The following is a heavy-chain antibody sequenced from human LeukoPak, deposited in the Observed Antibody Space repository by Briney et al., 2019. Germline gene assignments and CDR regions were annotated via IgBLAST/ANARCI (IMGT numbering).Heavy chain of an antibody. J-gene: IGHJ4*02. D-gene: IGHD2/OR15-2a*01. Sequence: GGSLRLSCAASGDCSIHWVRQAPGEGLVWVSHINSDGSWTSYADSVKGRFTISKDNAKNTVYLQMNSLRAEDTAVYYCVSFYETYWGRGTLVTVSS. CDR1: GDCS. CDR2: INSDGSWT. CDR3: VSFYETY. V-gene: IGHV3-74*01.